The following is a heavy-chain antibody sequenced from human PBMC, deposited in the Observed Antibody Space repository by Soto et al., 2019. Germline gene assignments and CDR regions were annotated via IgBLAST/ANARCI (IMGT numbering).Heavy chain of an antibody. J-gene: IGHJ4*02. Sequence: QVQLVESGGGVVQPGRSLRLSCAASGFTFSGYGMHGVRQTPGKGLEWVAVVWSDGSNENYADFVKGRFSISRDNSRNTLYLQMNSLRDEDTAVYYCAREPAFYFYSWGQGTLDTVSS. CDR1: GFTFSGYG. V-gene: IGHV3-33*01. CDR3: AREPAFYFYS. CDR2: VWSDGSNE.